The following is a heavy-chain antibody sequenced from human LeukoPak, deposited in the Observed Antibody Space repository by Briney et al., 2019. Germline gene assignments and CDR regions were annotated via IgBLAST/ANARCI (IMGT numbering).Heavy chain of an antibody. V-gene: IGHV4-59*01. CDR2: IYYSGST. J-gene: IGHJ5*02. CDR1: GGSISSYY. D-gene: IGHD3-10*01. Sequence: PSETLSLTXTVSGGSISSYYWSWIRQPPGKGLEWIGYIYYSGSTNYNPSLKSRVTISVDTSKNQFSLKLSSVTAADTAVYYCARADYGSGSRFDPWGQGTLVTVSS. CDR3: ARADYGSGSRFDP.